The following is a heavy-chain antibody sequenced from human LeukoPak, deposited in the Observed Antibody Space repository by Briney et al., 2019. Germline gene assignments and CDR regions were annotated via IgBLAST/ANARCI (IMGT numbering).Heavy chain of an antibody. V-gene: IGHV3-23*01. CDR2: ISGTGDST. CDR3: ATSGYCNSPSCSPPHKGFHFYMDV. CDR1: GFTFSSYA. Sequence: GGSLRLSCAASGFTFSSYAMSWVRQAPGKGLEWFSGISGTGDSTYNADSAKGRFTISRDNSKNTLYLQMNSLRAEDTAVYYCATSGYCNSPSCSPPHKGFHFYMDVWGKGTTVTVSS. D-gene: IGHD2-2*01. J-gene: IGHJ6*03.